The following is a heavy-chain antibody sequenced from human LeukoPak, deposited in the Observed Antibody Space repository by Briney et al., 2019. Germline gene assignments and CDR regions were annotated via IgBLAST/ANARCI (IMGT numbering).Heavy chain of an antibody. Sequence: SETLSLTCAVYGGPFSGYYWSWIRQPPGKGLEWIGELNHSGSTNYNPSLKSRVTISVDTSKNQFSLKLSSVTAADTAVYYCARGRGRNRYCSSTSCYLDPPNWFDPWGQGTLVTVSS. CDR1: GGPFSGYY. D-gene: IGHD2-2*01. J-gene: IGHJ5*02. V-gene: IGHV4-34*01. CDR2: LNHSGST. CDR3: ARGRGRNRYCSSTSCYLDPPNWFDP.